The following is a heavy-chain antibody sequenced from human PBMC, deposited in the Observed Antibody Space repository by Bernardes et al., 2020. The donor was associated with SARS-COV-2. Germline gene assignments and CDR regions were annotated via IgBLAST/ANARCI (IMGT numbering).Heavy chain of an antibody. Sequence: GRSLRLSCAASGFTFTKFDMSWVRQAPGKGLEWISGISGSGNTTYYADSVKGRFTISRDNSKNTLYLQMNSLRAEDTAVYYCAKAIAAAGFPFDYWGQGTLVTVSS. V-gene: IGHV3-23*01. D-gene: IGHD6-13*01. J-gene: IGHJ4*02. CDR1: GFTFTKFD. CDR3: AKAIAAAGFPFDY. CDR2: ISGSGNTT.